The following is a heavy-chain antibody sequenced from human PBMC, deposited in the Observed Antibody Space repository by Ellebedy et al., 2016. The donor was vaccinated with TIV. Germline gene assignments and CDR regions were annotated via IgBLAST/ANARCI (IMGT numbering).Heavy chain of an antibody. CDR1: GFTFGSYL. CDR2: IDRDASVI. D-gene: IGHD1-7*01. V-gene: IGHV3-74*01. CDR3: AAERRELLGNDAFDI. J-gene: IGHJ3*02. Sequence: GGSLRLSXAASGFTFGSYLIHWVRQAPGKGLMWVSRIDRDASVIGYADSVTGRFTISRDNAKNTVYLQMSGLRAEDTALYYCAAERRELLGNDAFDIWGQGTMVTVSS.